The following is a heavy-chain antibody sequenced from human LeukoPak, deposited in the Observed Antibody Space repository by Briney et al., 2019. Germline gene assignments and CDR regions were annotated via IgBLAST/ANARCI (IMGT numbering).Heavy chain of an antibody. V-gene: IGHV6-1*01. Sequence: SQTLSLTCAISGDSVSSNSAAWNWIRQSPSRGLEWLGRTYDRSKWYNDYAVSVKSRITINLDTSKNQFSLQLSSVTPEDTAVYYCARASTDIVATIGGDYYYYYYMDVWGKGTTVTVSS. CDR3: ARASTDIVATIGGDYYYYYYMDV. CDR1: GDSVSSNSAA. J-gene: IGHJ6*03. D-gene: IGHD5-12*01. CDR2: TYDRSKWYN.